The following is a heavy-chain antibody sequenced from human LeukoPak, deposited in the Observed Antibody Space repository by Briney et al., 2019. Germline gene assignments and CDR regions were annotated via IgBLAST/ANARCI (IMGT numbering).Heavy chain of an antibody. CDR3: AKGALSGYSYGYWGN. D-gene: IGHD5-18*01. Sequence: PGRSLRLSCAASGFTFSSYGMHWVRQAPGKGLEWVAVISYDGSNKYYADSVKGRFTISRDNSKNTLYLQMNSLRAEDTAVYYCAKGALSGYSYGYWGNWGQGTLVTVSS. J-gene: IGHJ4*02. V-gene: IGHV3-30*18. CDR2: ISYDGSNK. CDR1: GFTFSSYG.